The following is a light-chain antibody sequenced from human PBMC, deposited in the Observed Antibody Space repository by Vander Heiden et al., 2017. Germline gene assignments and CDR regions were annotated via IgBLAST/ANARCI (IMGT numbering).Light chain of an antibody. CDR2: TNN. CDR1: SSNIGSNT. J-gene: IGLJ1*01. CDR3: AAWDDSLNVHYV. V-gene: IGLV1-44*01. Sequence: HSVLTQPPSASGTPGQRVTISCSGSSSNIGSNTVNWYQQLPGTAPKLLIYTNNQRPSGVPDRFSGSKSGTSASLAISGLQSEDEADYYCAAWDDSLNVHYVFGTGTKVTVL.